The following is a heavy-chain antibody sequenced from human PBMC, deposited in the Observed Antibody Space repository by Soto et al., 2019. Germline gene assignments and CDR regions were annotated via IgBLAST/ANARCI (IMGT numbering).Heavy chain of an antibody. CDR3: ARGVYGSGNYYTGPSAFDI. CDR2: TIPVFNTA. V-gene: IGHV1-69*06. CDR1: GGTLSDHG. D-gene: IGHD3-10*01. J-gene: IGHJ3*02. Sequence: QVQLEQSGAEVKKPGSSVKISCKASGGTLSDHGVSWLRQAPGQGLEWVGGTIPVFNTAKYAPKFQGRVTLAADKSTIIAYMELGSLRSDDTAFYYCARGVYGSGNYYTGPSAFDIWGQGTLVIVSS.